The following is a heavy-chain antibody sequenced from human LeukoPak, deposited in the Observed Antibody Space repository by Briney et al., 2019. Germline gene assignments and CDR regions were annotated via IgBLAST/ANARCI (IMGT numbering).Heavy chain of an antibody. Sequence: GGSLRLSCAASGFTFSSYAMSWVRQAPGKGLEWVANIKQDGSETYYVDSVKGRFTISRDNAKNSLYLQMNSLRDEDTAVYYCARGGSGYSYGKIDSWGQGILVTVSS. V-gene: IGHV3-7*01. J-gene: IGHJ4*02. CDR2: IKQDGSET. D-gene: IGHD5-18*01. CDR3: ARGGSGYSYGKIDS. CDR1: GFTFSSYA.